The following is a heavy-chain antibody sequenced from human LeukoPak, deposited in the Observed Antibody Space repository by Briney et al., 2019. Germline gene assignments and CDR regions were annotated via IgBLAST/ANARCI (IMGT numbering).Heavy chain of an antibody. CDR2: IYPGDYDT. J-gene: IGHJ3*02. V-gene: IGHV5-51*01. CDR1: GYSFTSYW. CDR3: ARPRSSDAFDI. Sequence: GESLKISCKGSGYSFTSYWIGWVRQMPGKGLEWMGIIYPGDYDTRYSPSFQGQVTISADKSISTAYLQWSILKASDTAMYYCARPRSSDAFDIWGQGTMVTVSS. D-gene: IGHD2-2*01.